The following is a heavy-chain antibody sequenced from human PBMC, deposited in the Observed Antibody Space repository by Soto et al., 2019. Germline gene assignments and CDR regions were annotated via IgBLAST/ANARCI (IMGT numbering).Heavy chain of an antibody. Sequence: SQTLSLTCAISGDSVSTNSAIWDWIRQSPSRGLEWLGRTYYRSKWYNDYAVSVEGRITINPDTSNNQVSLQLNSVTPDDTAVYYCARLIGNSWLDSWGQGTLVTVSS. V-gene: IGHV6-1*01. CDR3: ARLIGNSWLDS. J-gene: IGHJ5*01. D-gene: IGHD2-8*01. CDR2: TYYRSKWYN. CDR1: GDSVSTNSAI.